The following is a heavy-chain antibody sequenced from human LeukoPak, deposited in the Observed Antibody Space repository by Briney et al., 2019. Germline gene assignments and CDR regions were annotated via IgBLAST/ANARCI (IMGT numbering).Heavy chain of an antibody. V-gene: IGHV1-8*01. CDR2: MNPNSGNT. J-gene: IGHJ6*02. Sequence: GASVKVSCKASGYTFTSYDINWVRQATGQGLEWMGWMNPNSGNTGYAQKFQGRVTMTRNTSISTAYMELSSLRSEDTAVYYCARNYDFWSGYGYGMDVWGQGTTVTVSS. CDR3: ARNYDFWSGYGYGMDV. D-gene: IGHD3-3*01. CDR1: GYTFTSYD.